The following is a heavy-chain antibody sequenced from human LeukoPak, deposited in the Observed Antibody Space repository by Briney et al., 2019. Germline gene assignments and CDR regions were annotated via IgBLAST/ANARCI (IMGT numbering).Heavy chain of an antibody. CDR2: INSDGFSP. Sequence: GGSLRLSCAASGFTFSSFWIHWVRQVPGKGLVWVSRINSDGFSPSYADSVKGRFTLSRDNAKNTPYLQMNSLRAEDTAVYYCARGTSGGYFDYWGQGTLVTVSS. V-gene: IGHV3-74*01. CDR3: ARGTSGGYFDY. J-gene: IGHJ4*02. CDR1: GFTFSSFW. D-gene: IGHD1-26*01.